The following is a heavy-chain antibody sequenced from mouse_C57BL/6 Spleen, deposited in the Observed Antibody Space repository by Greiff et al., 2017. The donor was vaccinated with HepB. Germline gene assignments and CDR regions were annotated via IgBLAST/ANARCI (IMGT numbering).Heavy chain of an antibody. J-gene: IGHJ2*01. V-gene: IGHV1-50*01. CDR2: IDPSDSYT. CDR1: GYTFTSYW. D-gene: IGHD1-1*01. CDR3: ARRGVVATSDS. Sequence: QVQLQQPGAELVKPGASVKLSCKASGYTFTSYWMQWVKQRPGQGLEWIGEIDPSDSYTNYNQKFKGKATLTVDTSSSTAYMQLSSLTSEDSAVYYCARRGVVATSDSWGQGTTLTVSS.